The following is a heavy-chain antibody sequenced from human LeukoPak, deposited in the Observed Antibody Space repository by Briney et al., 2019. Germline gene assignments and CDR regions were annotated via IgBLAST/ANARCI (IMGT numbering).Heavy chain of an antibody. CDR2: IRSKAYGGTT. V-gene: IGHV3-49*03. J-gene: IGHJ4*02. D-gene: IGHD6-19*01. CDR3: TRESEYSSGWYYFDY. CDR1: GFTFGDYA. Sequence: GGSLRLSCTASGFTFGDYAMSWFRQAPGKGLEWVGFIRSKAYGGTTEYAASVKGRFTISRDDSKSIAYLQTSSLKTEDTAVYYCTRESEYSSGWYYFDYWGQGTLVTVSS.